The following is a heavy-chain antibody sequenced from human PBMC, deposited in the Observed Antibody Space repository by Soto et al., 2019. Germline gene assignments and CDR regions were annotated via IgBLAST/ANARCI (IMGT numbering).Heavy chain of an antibody. V-gene: IGHV3-30-3*01. CDR1: VFTFSSYA. CDR2: ISYDGSNK. J-gene: IGHJ6*02. D-gene: IGHD6-13*01. CDR3: AREGTGYSSSWYFYYGMDV. Sequence: GGSLRLSCAASVFTFSSYAMHWVRQAPGKGLEWVAVISYDGSNKYYADSVKGRFTISRDNSKNTLYLQMNSLRAEDTAVYYCAREGTGYSSSWYFYYGMDVWGQGTTVTVSS.